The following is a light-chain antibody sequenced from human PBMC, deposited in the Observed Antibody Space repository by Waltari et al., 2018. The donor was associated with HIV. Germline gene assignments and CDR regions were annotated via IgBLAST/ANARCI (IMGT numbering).Light chain of an antibody. V-gene: IGKV3-20*01. Sequence: EIVLTQSPATLSLSPGERATLSCRASQSISSGYLAWYQQKPGQAPRLLIFGASSRATGIPDRFSCSGSGTVFTLTISSLEPEDFEMYYCQQYGSSPCTFGQGTKLEIK. CDR1: QSISSGY. CDR3: QQYGSSPCT. J-gene: IGKJ2*02. CDR2: GAS.